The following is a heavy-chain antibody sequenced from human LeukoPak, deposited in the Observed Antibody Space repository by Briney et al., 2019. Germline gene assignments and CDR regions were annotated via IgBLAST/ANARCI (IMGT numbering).Heavy chain of an antibody. D-gene: IGHD3-10*01. CDR2: IHPRGGDT. CDR1: GYSFTAFY. Sequence: GAPVKPSCKTSGYSFTAFYIHWVRQSPGQGLEWMGWIHPRGGDTHYAQKFQGRVTTTRDTSISTAYLDLSRLPSDNTAVYYCARDGDYGTGSYYWGGIDSGGRGTGDTVSP. V-gene: IGHV1-2*02. CDR3: ARDGDYGTGSYYWGGIDS. J-gene: IGHJ2*01.